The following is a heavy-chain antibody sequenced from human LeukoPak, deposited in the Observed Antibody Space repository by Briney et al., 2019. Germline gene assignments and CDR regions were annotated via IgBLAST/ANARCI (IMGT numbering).Heavy chain of an antibody. J-gene: IGHJ4*02. Sequence: GGSLRLSCAASGFNFSIYDMYWIRQAPGKGLEWVAVIWYDGSNKYYADSVKGRFTISRDNSKNTLYLQMNSLTAEDTAVYYCARGLPYFCTSASCYIPSFDYWGQGTLVTVSS. D-gene: IGHD2-2*02. CDR2: IWYDGSNK. CDR3: ARGLPYFCTSASCYIPSFDY. CDR1: GFNFSIYD. V-gene: IGHV3-33*01.